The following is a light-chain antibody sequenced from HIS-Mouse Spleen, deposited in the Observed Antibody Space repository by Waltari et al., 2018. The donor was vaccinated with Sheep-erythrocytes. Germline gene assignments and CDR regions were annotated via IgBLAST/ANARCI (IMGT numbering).Light chain of an antibody. J-gene: IGLJ1*01. V-gene: IGLV3-1*01. CDR1: KLGDKY. CDR3: QAWDSSLYV. Sequence: LTQPRSVSGSPGQTASITCSGDKLGDKYACWYQQKPGQSPVLVIYQDNKRPSGIPERLSGSNSGNTATLTISGTQAMDEADYYCQAWDSSLYVFGTGTKVTVL. CDR2: QDN.